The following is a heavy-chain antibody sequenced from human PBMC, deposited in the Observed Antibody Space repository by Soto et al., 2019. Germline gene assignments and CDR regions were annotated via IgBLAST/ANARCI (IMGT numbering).Heavy chain of an antibody. CDR1: RFAFSSYS. CDR2: INSVASYV. V-gene: IGHV3-21*01. Sequence: QLVESGGGLVKPGGSLRVSCAASRFAFSSYSMHWVRQAPMKGLEWVASINSVASYVYYGDSVEGRFTISRDNAKTSVYLQMNSLRAEDTAVYYCTRDRSSFMRGRIRGPYGGLDVWGQGTTVLVS. J-gene: IGHJ6*02. CDR3: TRDRSSFMRGRIRGPYGGLDV. D-gene: IGHD3-10*01.